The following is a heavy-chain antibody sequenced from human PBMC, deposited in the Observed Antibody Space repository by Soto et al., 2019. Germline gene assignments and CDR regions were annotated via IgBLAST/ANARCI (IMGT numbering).Heavy chain of an antibody. CDR1: GFTFRGYW. J-gene: IGHJ6*02. D-gene: IGHD2-15*01. V-gene: IGHV3-74*01. CDR3: THCRGESCHGGYFGMDV. Sequence: GGSLRLACGGSGFTFRGYWMHWVRQSPGKGLVWVSRINSDGTTTAYADSVKGRFTISRDNSKNTLFLQMTSLRADDTAVYYCTHCRGESCHGGYFGMDVWGQGTTVTVSS. CDR2: INSDGTTT.